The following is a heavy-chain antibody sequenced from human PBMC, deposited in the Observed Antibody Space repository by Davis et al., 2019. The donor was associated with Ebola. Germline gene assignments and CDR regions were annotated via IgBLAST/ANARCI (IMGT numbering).Heavy chain of an antibody. J-gene: IGHJ4*02. CDR3: ARSGSYCGGDCLDY. Sequence: ASVKVSCKASGYTFTSYDINWVRQATGQGLEWMGWMNPNSGNTGYAQKFQGRVTMTRNTSISTAYMELSSLRSKDTAVYYCARSGSYCGGDCLDYWGQGTLVTVSS. V-gene: IGHV1-8*01. D-gene: IGHD2-21*01. CDR1: GYTFTSYD. CDR2: MNPNSGNT.